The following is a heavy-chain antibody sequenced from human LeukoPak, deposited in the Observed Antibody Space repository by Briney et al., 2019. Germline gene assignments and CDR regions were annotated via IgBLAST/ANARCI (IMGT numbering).Heavy chain of an antibody. CDR1: GFTFNSYI. D-gene: IGHD1-26*01. CDR2: ISSSSSYI. CDR3: ARVPVGDAGY. Sequence: TGGSLRPSCAASGFTFNSYIMNWVRQAPGKGLEWVSSISSSSSYIYYADSVKGRFTIPRDNAKNSLYLQMNSLRAEDTAVYYCARVPVGDAGYWGQGTLVTVSS. V-gene: IGHV3-21*01. J-gene: IGHJ4*02.